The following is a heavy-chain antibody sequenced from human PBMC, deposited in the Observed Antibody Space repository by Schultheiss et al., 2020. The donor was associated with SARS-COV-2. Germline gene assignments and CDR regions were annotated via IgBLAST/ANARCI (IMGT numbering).Heavy chain of an antibody. CDR2: IYYLGNT. D-gene: IGHD3-3*02. CDR1: DDSIASGVYS. V-gene: IGHV4-31*11. Sequence: SETLSLTCAVSDDSIASGVYSWTWIRQPPGKGLEWIGYIYYLGNTFYQSSLKSRVTISVDTSKNQFSLKLSSVTAADTAVYYCARGTLGYFQRWGQGTLVTVSS. CDR3: ARGTLGYFQR. J-gene: IGHJ1*01.